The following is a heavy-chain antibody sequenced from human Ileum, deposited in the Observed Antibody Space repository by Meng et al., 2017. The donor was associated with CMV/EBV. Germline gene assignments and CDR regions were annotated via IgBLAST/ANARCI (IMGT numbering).Heavy chain of an antibody. CDR1: GFSFSTFE. V-gene: IGHV3-23*01. D-gene: IGHD5-12*01. CDR3: VKGGWLDD. Sequence: GESLKISCVASGFSFSTFEMSWVRQAPGKGLEWVSFIGVNSGYTRYAESVKGRFTVSRDNSRNTLHLEMDSLRAEDTALYYCVKGGWLDDWGQGTPVTVPQ. J-gene: IGHJ4*02. CDR2: IGVNSGYT.